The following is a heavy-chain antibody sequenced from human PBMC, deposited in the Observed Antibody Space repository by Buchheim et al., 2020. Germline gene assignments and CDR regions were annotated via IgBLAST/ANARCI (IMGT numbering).Heavy chain of an antibody. CDR3: ATPSRSQDFDY. J-gene: IGHJ4*02. CDR2: IYFRGDR. V-gene: IGHV4-39*01. Sequence: QLQLQESGPGLVKPSETLSLTCSVAGGSIRSSSYFWGWIRQPPGKGLEWIGSIYFRGDRYYNPSLKSRVTISVDMSKNQFSLKLTSLTAADTAVYYCATPSRSQDFDYWGQGIL. CDR1: GGSIRSSSYF. D-gene: IGHD2-15*01.